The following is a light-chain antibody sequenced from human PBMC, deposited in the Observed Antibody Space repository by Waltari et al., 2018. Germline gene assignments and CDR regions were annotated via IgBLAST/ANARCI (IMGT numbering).Light chain of an antibody. J-gene: IGKJ3*01. V-gene: IGKV4-1*01. CDR2: WAS. CDR1: QSVLYWSNNKND. Sequence: DIVMTQSPDSLALSVGERASINCKSSQSVLYWSNNKNDLAWYQQKPGQPPKLLIYWASTRDSGVPDRFSGSGSGSDFTLTISSLQAEDVAVYYCQQYYTTPFTFGPGTKVAIK. CDR3: QQYYTTPFT.